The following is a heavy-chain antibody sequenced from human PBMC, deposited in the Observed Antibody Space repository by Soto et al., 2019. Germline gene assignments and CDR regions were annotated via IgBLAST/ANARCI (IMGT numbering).Heavy chain of an antibody. CDR3: ARTTMTHPFSFIRAPYYFDY. V-gene: IGHV4-34*01. D-gene: IGHD4-17*01. CDR1: GGSFSGYY. Sequence: SETLSLTCAVYGGSFSGYYWSWIRQPPGKGLEWIGEINHSGSTNYNPSLKSRVTISVDTSKNQFSLKLSSVTAADTAVYYCARTTMTHPFSFIRAPYYFDYWGQGTLVTVSS. CDR2: INHSGST. J-gene: IGHJ4*02.